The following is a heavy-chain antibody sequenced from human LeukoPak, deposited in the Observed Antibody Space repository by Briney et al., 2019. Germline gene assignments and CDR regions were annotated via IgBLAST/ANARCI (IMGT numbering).Heavy chain of an antibody. CDR1: GGSFSGYY. CDR3: ASLFLNTVTPDY. V-gene: IGHV4-34*01. J-gene: IGHJ4*02. Sequence: PSETLSLTCAVYGGSFSGYYWSWIRQPPGKGLEWVGEINHSGSTNYNPSLKSRVTISVDTSKNQFSLKLSSVTAADTAVHYCASLFLNTVTPDYWGQGTLVTVSS. CDR2: INHSGST. D-gene: IGHD4-17*01.